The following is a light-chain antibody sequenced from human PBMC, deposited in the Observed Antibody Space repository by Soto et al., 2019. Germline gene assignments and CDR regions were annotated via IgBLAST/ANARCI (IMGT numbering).Light chain of an antibody. Sequence: QSVLTQSPSASASLGASVKLTCTLSSGHSSYAISWHQQQPQKGPRYLMKLNSDGSHRKGDGIPDRFSGSSSGAERYLTISSLQSEDEADYYCQTWGTGNNGVFGGGTKLTVL. J-gene: IGLJ3*02. CDR2: LNSDGSH. CDR3: QTWGTGNNGV. CDR1: SGHSSYA. V-gene: IGLV4-69*01.